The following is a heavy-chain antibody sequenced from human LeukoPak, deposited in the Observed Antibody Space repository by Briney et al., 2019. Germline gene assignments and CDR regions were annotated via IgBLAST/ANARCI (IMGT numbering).Heavy chain of an antibody. CDR2: IWYDGSNK. Sequence: PGGSLRHSCAASGFTFSSYGKHWVGQAPGKGLEWVAVIWYDGSNKYYADSVKGRFTISRDNSKNTLYLQMDSLRAEDTAVYYCAKIGAAYFDYWGQGSMVTVSS. CDR3: AKIGAAYFDY. CDR1: GFTFSSYG. J-gene: IGHJ4*02. V-gene: IGHV3-33*06. D-gene: IGHD6-13*01.